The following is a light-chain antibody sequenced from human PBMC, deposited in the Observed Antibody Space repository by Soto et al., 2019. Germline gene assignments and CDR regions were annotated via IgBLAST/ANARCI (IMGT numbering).Light chain of an antibody. CDR1: SSNIGAGFD. J-gene: IGLJ2*01. CDR2: GNT. CDR3: QSYDISLSASV. Sequence: QSVLTQPPSVSGAPGQRVTISCTGSSSNIGAGFDVHWYQQLPGTAPKVLIFGNTNRPSGVPDRFSGSKSGTSASLAITGLQAEDEADYYCQSYDISLSASVFGGGTKLTVL. V-gene: IGLV1-40*01.